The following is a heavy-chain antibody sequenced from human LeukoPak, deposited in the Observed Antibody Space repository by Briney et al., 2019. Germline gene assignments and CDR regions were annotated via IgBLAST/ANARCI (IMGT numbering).Heavy chain of an antibody. D-gene: IGHD3-10*01. J-gene: IGHJ6*02. V-gene: IGHV4-59*01. CDR3: ARDLSLFFGSGSPYYYGMDV. CDR1: GGSISSYY. Sequence: PSETLSLTCTVSGGSISSYYWSWIRQPPGKGLEWIGYIYYSGSTNYNPSLKSRVTISVDTSKNQFSLKLSSVTAADTAVYYCARDLSLFFGSGSPYYYGMDVWGQGTTVTVPS. CDR2: IYYSGST.